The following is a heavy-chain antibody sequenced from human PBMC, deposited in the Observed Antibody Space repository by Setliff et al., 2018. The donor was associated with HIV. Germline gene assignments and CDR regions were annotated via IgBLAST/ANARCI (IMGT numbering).Heavy chain of an antibody. CDR3: ARDLDGLYYMDV. CDR1: GFTFSTYE. J-gene: IGHJ6*03. V-gene: IGHV3-48*03. CDR2: ISSSDSTI. D-gene: IGHD3-3*01. Sequence: GGSLRLSCAASGFTFSTYEMNWVRQAPGKGLEWVAYISSSDSTIYYADSVRGRFTISRANAENSVYLQMNSLRVDDTAVYYCARDLDGLYYMDVWGKGTTVTVSS.